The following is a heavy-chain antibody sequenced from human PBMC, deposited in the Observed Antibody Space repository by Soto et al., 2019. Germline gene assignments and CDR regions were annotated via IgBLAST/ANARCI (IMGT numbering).Heavy chain of an antibody. V-gene: IGHV5-51*01. CDR3: ARYKSEWELRSQPYYFDY. D-gene: IGHD1-26*01. CDR2: IYPGDSDT. CDR1: GYSFTSYW. J-gene: IGHJ4*02. Sequence: GESLKISCKGSGYSFTSYWIGWVRQMPGKGLEWMGIIYPGDSDTRYSPSFQGQVTISADKSISTAYLQWSSLKASDTAMYYCARYKSEWELRSQPYYFDYWGQGTLVTVSS.